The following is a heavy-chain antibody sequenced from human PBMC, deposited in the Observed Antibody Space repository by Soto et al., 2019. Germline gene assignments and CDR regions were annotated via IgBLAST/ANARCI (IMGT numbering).Heavy chain of an antibody. CDR1: GFTFSSYG. V-gene: IGHV3-33*01. CDR2: IWYDGSNK. Sequence: QVQLVESGGGVVQPGRSLRLSCAASGFTFSSYGMHWVRQAPGKGLEWVAVIWYDGSNKYYADSVKGRFTISRDNSKNTLYRQMNSLRAEDTAVYYCARDRYYYGSGSYYFDYWGQGTLVTVSS. J-gene: IGHJ4*02. D-gene: IGHD3-10*01. CDR3: ARDRYYYGSGSYYFDY.